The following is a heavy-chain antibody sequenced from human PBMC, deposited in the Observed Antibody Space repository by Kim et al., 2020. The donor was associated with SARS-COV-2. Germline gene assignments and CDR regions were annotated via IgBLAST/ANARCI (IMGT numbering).Heavy chain of an antibody. D-gene: IGHD3-10*01. Sequence: DSVKGRFTISRDNSKNTLYLHMNSLRAEDTAVYYCAKEGIWFGEYFGFDPWGQGTLVTVSS. V-gene: IGHV3-33*06. CDR3: AKEGIWFGEYFGFDP. J-gene: IGHJ5*02.